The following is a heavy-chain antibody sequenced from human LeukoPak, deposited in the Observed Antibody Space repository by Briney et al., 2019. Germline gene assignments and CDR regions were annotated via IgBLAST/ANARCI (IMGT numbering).Heavy chain of an antibody. CDR2: INHSGST. CDR3: ARGGRYSSFPKSY. Sequence: PSETLSLTCAVYGGSFSGYYWGWIRQPPGKGLEWIGEINHSGSTNYNPSLKSRVTISVDTSKNQFSLKLSSVTAADTAVYYCARGGRYSSFPKSYWGQGTLVTVSS. V-gene: IGHV4-34*01. CDR1: GGSFSGYY. J-gene: IGHJ4*02. D-gene: IGHD6-13*01.